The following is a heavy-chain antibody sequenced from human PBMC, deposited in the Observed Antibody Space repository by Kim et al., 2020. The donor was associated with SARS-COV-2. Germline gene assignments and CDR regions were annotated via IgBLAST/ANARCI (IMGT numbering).Heavy chain of an antibody. CDR1: GGSISSGGYY. Sequence: SETLSLTCTVSGGSISSGGYYWSWIRQHPGKGLEWIGYIYYSGSTYYNPSLKSRVTISVDTSKNQFSLKLSSVTAADTAVYYCARSGPYDFWSGYYTYWGQGTLVTVSS. J-gene: IGHJ4*02. CDR2: IYYSGST. CDR3: ARSGPYDFWSGYYTY. V-gene: IGHV4-31*03. D-gene: IGHD3-3*01.